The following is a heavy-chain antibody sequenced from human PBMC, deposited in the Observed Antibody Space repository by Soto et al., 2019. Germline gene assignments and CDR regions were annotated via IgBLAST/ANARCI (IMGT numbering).Heavy chain of an antibody. CDR3: ARGITYYYDSSGFSNWFDP. CDR2: IIPIFGTA. V-gene: IGHV1-69*06. D-gene: IGHD3-22*01. CDR1: GGTFRSYA. Sequence: ASVKVSCKASGGTFRSYAISWVRQAPGQGLEWMGGIIPIFGTANYAQKFQGRVTITADKSTSTAYMELSSLRSEDTAVYYCARGITYYYDSSGFSNWFDPWGQGTLVTVSS. J-gene: IGHJ5*02.